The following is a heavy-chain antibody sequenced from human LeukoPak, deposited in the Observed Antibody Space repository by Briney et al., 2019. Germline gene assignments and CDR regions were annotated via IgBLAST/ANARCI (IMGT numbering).Heavy chain of an antibody. Sequence: PGGSLRLSCAASGFTFGSYAMSWVRQAPGKGLEWVSGTSGSGDRTYYADSAKGRFSISRDNSKNTLYLQMNSLRAEDTAVYYCAKRVKLTGGNSDYWGQGTLVTVSS. V-gene: IGHV3-23*01. J-gene: IGHJ4*02. D-gene: IGHD3-10*01. CDR2: TSGSGDRT. CDR1: GFTFGSYA. CDR3: AKRVKLTGGNSDY.